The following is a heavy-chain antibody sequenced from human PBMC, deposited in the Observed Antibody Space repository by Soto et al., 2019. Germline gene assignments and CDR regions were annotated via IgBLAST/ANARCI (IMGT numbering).Heavy chain of an antibody. J-gene: IGHJ4*02. D-gene: IGHD6-13*01. Sequence: GASVKVSCKASGYTFTSYGLSWVRQAPGQGLEWMRWISAYNRNTNYAQKLQGRVTMTTDTSTSTAYMELRSLRSDDTAVYYCARVIAAAADFDYWGQGTLVTVSS. CDR2: ISAYNRNT. CDR3: ARVIAAAADFDY. V-gene: IGHV1-18*01. CDR1: GYTFTSYG.